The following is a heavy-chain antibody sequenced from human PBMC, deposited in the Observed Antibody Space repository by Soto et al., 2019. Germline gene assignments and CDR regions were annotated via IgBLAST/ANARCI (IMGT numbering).Heavy chain of an antibody. CDR2: IIPMFGTA. Sequence: QVQLVQSGAEVKKPESSVKVSCKAPGGTFSTYAISWVRQAPGQGLEWMGGIIPMFGTATYAQRFQDRVTITADESTNTVYMERSSLRSEDTAGYFCASGIQLWLRRINNGYSGWGEGTLVTVSS. J-gene: IGHJ4*02. V-gene: IGHV1-69*12. D-gene: IGHD5-18*01. CDR1: GGTFSTYA. CDR3: ASGIQLWLRRINNGYSG.